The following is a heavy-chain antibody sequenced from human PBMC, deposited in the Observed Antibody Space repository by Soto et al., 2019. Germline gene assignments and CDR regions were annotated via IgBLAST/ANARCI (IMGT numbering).Heavy chain of an antibody. CDR2: IYYSGST. CDR3: ARRGSSSWYGY. CDR1: GGSISSSSYY. Sequence: QLQLQESGPGLVEPSETLSLTCTVSGGSISSSSYYWGWIRQPPGKGLEWIGSIYYSGSTYYNPSLKRRVTISVDTSKNQFSLKLSSVTAADTAVYYCARRGSSSWYGYWGQGTLVTVSS. J-gene: IGHJ4*02. V-gene: IGHV4-39*01. D-gene: IGHD6-13*01.